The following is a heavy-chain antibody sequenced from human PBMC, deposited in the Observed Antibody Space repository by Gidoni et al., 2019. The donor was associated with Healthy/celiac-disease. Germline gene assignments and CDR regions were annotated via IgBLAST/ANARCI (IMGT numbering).Heavy chain of an antibody. Sequence: QVQLVASGGGVVQPGRSLRLSCAASGFRFRSHAVYWVRQAPGKGLEWVSVISFDGSNKYYADSVKGRFTISRDISKNTLYLQMNSLRAEDTAVYYCARDAYCSGGTCYRSGWLDPWGQGTLVTVSS. V-gene: IGHV3-30*04. CDR1: GFRFRSHA. CDR3: ARDAYCSGGTCYRSGWLDP. CDR2: ISFDGSNK. J-gene: IGHJ5*02. D-gene: IGHD2-15*01.